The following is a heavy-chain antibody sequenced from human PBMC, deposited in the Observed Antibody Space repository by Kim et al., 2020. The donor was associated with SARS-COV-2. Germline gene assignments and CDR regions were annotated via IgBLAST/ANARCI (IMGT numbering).Heavy chain of an antibody. Sequence: YAQKFQGRVTMTRNTSISTAYMELSSLRSEDTAVYYCARDSGSYFPTIDYWGQGTLVTVSS. J-gene: IGHJ4*02. D-gene: IGHD1-26*01. V-gene: IGHV1-8*01. CDR3: ARDSGSYFPTIDY.